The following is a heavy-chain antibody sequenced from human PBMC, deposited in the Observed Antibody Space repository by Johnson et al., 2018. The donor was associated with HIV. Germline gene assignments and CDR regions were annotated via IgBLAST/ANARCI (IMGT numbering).Heavy chain of an antibody. D-gene: IGHD3-3*01. Sequence: VQVVESGGGLVQPGRSLRLSCGASGFTFDEYAMHWVRQAPGKGLEWVSGINWNGGSTGYADSVKGRFTISRDNGKNSLYLQMNSLRAEDTAVYYCARDSYNFWSGYPDAFDIWGQGTMVTVSS. CDR2: INWNGGST. J-gene: IGHJ3*02. CDR3: ARDSYNFWSGYPDAFDI. CDR1: GFTFDEYA. V-gene: IGHV3-9*01.